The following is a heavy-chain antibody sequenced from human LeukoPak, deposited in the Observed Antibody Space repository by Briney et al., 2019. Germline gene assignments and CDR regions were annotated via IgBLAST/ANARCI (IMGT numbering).Heavy chain of an antibody. CDR3: ARDVRAAGTGIDY. CDR1: GFTFSSYV. D-gene: IGHD6-13*01. J-gene: IGHJ4*02. CDR2: ISYDGSNK. V-gene: IGHV3-30*04. Sequence: GGSLRLSCAASGFTFSSYVMHWVRQAPGKGLEWVAVISYDGSNKYYADSVKGRFTISRDNSKNTLYLQMNSLRAEDTAVYYCARDVRAAGTGIDYWGQGTLVTVSS.